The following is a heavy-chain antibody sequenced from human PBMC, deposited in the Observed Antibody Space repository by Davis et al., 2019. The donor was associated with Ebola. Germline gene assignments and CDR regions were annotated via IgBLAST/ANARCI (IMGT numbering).Heavy chain of an antibody. Sequence: GGSLRLSCKDSGYKFTTYWIGWVRQMPGKGLDWMGIIYPDDSDTRYNPSFQGQVTISADKSVSAAFLQWSGLKTSDTATYYCALTDRGLGLSTFTIWGQGTMVTVSS. CDR3: ALTDRGLGLSTFTI. J-gene: IGHJ3*02. D-gene: IGHD3-9*01. CDR1: GYKFTTYW. V-gene: IGHV5-51*01. CDR2: IYPDDSDT.